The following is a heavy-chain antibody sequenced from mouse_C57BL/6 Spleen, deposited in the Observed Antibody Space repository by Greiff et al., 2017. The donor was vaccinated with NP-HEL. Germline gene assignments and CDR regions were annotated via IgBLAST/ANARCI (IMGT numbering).Heavy chain of an antibody. Sequence: EVMLVESGGGLVKPGGSLKLSCAASGFTFSDYGMHWVRQAPEKGLEWVAYISSGSSTIYYADTVKGRFTISRDNAKNTLFLQMTSLRSEDTAMYYCARGGLLSDYYAMDYWGQGTSVTVSS. V-gene: IGHV5-17*01. J-gene: IGHJ4*01. CDR2: ISSGSSTI. CDR3: ARGGLLSDYYAMDY. CDR1: GFTFSDYG. D-gene: IGHD2-10*01.